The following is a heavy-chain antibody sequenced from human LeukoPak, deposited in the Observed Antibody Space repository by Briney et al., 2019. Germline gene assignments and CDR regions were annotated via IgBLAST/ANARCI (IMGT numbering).Heavy chain of an antibody. CDR2: ISGSGGST. Sequence: PGRSLRLSCAAAGFTFSSNAMSWVRQAPGKGLEWVSAISGSGGSTYYADSVKGRFTISRDNSKNTLYLQMNSLRAEDTAVYYCAKDHEWGHFDYWGQGTLVTVSS. CDR3: AKDHEWGHFDY. V-gene: IGHV3-23*01. D-gene: IGHD1-26*01. J-gene: IGHJ4*02. CDR1: GFTFSSNA.